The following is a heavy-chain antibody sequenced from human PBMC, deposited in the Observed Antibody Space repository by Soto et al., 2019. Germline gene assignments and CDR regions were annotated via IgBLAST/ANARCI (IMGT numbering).Heavy chain of an antibody. CDR3: ARVGAGWGWGFIAAAGTFYYYGMDV. CDR1: DGSISGHY. V-gene: IGHV4-59*11. D-gene: IGHD6-13*01. CDR2: LLYRGIT. J-gene: IGHJ6*02. Sequence: SETLSLTCRVTDGSISGHYWTWIRQSPGRGLEWIGNLLYRGITNYNPSLEGRVSISVDTARKELSLQLTSVTAADTAVYYCARVGAGWGWGFIAAAGTFYYYGMDVWGQGTTVTVSS.